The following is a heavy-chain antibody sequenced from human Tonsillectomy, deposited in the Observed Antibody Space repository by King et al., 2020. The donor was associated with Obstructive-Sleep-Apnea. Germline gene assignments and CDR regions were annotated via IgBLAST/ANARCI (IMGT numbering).Heavy chain of an antibody. CDR1: GFTFSSYW. CDR3: ARDTVAVAGLIDY. CDR2: IKQDGSEK. Sequence: QLVQSGGGLVQPGGSLRLSCAASGFTFSSYWMSWVRQAPGKGLEWVANIKQDGSEKYYVDSVKGRFTISRDNAKNSLYLQMNSLRAEDTAVYYCARDTVAVAGLIDYWGQGTLVTVSS. D-gene: IGHD6-19*01. V-gene: IGHV3-7*03. J-gene: IGHJ4*02.